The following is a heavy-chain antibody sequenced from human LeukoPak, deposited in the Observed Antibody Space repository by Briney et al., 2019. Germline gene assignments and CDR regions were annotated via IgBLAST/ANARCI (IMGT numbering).Heavy chain of an antibody. CDR1: GFTFSSYS. Sequence: GGSLRLSCAASGFTFSSYSMNWVRQAPGKGLEWVSSISSSSSYIYYADSVKGRFTISRDNAKNSLYLQMNSLRAEDTAVYYCARDGPRLIAVAGTDFDYWGQGTLVTVPS. D-gene: IGHD6-19*01. J-gene: IGHJ4*02. CDR2: ISSSSSYI. V-gene: IGHV3-21*01. CDR3: ARDGPRLIAVAGTDFDY.